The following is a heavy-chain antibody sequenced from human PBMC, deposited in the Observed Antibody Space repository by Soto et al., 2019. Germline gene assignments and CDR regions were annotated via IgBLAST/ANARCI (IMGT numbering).Heavy chain of an antibody. J-gene: IGHJ4*02. Sequence: GGSLRLSCAASGFTFSSYAMSWVRQAPGKGLEWVSVISGGGGSTYYADSVKGRFTISRDNSKNTLYVHMSSLRAEDTAVYYCAKVSGYYYDATDYEYDSWGQGTLVTVSS. CDR2: ISGGGGST. CDR3: AKVSGYYYDATDYEYDS. D-gene: IGHD3-22*01. CDR1: GFTFSSYA. V-gene: IGHV3-23*01.